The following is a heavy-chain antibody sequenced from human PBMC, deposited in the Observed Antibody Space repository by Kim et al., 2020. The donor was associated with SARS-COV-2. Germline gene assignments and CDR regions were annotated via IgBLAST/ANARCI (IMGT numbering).Heavy chain of an antibody. D-gene: IGHD1-26*01. Sequence: SETLSLTCAVSGGSISSSNWWSWVRQPPGKGLEWIGEIYHSGSTNYNPSLKSRVTISVDKSKNQFSLKLSSVTAADTAVYYCARVGATRDDAFDIWGQGTMVTVTS. J-gene: IGHJ3*02. V-gene: IGHV4-4*02. CDR3: ARVGATRDDAFDI. CDR1: GGSISSSNW. CDR2: IYHSGST.